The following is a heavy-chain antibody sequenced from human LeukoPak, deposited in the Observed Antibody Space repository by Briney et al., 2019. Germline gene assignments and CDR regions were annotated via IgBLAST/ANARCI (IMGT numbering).Heavy chain of an antibody. J-gene: IGHJ5*02. CDR3: ARLKNMRTYYGSGSYDA. CDR2: INHSGST. Sequence: PSETLSLTCAVYGGSFSGYYWSWIRQPPGKGLEWIGEINHSGSTNYNPSLKSRVTISVDTSKNRFSLKLSSVTAADTAVYYCARLKNMRTYYGSGSYDAWGQGTLVTVSS. CDR1: GGSFSGYY. V-gene: IGHV4-34*01. D-gene: IGHD3-10*01.